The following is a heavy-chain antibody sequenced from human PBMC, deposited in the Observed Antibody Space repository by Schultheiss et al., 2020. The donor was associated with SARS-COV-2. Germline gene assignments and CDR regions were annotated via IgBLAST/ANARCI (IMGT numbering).Heavy chain of an antibody. J-gene: IGHJ4*02. CDR3: AKDHVGDYLDY. CDR1: GFTFDDYA. D-gene: IGHD4-17*01. V-gene: IGHV3-43D*04. CDR2: ISWDGGST. Sequence: GESLKISCAASGFTFDDYAMHWVRQAPGKGLEWVSLISWDGGSTYYADSVKGRFTISRDNSKNSLYLQMNSLRAEDTALYYCAKDHVGDYLDYWGQGTLVTVSS.